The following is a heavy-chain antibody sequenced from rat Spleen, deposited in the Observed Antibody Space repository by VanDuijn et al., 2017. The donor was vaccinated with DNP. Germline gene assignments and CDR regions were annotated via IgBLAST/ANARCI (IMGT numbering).Heavy chain of an antibody. Sequence: VQLQESGPGLVRPSQSLSLTCSVTGYSITSNFKWTWIRKFPGNELEWMGYINNAGTTNYNPYLKSRVSITRDTSQNQFFLQVDSVRNEDTATYYCAIQLGVFDYWGQGVMVIVSS. CDR2: INNAGTT. CDR1: GYSITSNFK. D-gene: IGHD5-1*01. CDR3: AIQLGVFDY. J-gene: IGHJ2*01. V-gene: IGHV3-3*01.